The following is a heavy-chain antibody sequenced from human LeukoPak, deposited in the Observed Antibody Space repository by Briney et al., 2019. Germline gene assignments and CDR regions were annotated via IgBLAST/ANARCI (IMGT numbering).Heavy chain of an antibody. CDR2: IYTSGST. D-gene: IGHD5-24*01. V-gene: IGHV4-61*02. Sequence: SQTLSLTCTVSGGSISSGSYYWSWIRQPAGKGLEWIGRIYTSGSTNYNPSLKSRVTISVDTSKNQFSLKLSSVTAADTAVYYCARGRQRRIDYWGQGTLVTVSS. J-gene: IGHJ4*02. CDR1: GGSISSGSYY. CDR3: ARGRQRRIDY.